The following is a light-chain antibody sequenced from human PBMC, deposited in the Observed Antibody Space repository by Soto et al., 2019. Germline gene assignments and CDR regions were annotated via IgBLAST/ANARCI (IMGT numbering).Light chain of an antibody. V-gene: IGLV2-14*01. CDR2: EVR. CDR1: MRDVGAYNL. J-gene: IGLJ3*02. Sequence: QSALTQPASVSGSAGQSITISCSGTMRDVGAYNLVSWYQQHPGTAPKLIIYEVRNRPSGMSSRFSGSRSGNTASLTISGLQPEDEGDYYCSAYTARSTLVFGGGTKLTVL. CDR3: SAYTARSTLV.